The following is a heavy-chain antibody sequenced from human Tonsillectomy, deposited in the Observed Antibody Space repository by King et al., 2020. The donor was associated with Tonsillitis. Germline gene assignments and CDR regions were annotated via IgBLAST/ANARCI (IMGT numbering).Heavy chain of an antibody. V-gene: IGHV3-49*03. J-gene: IGHJ6*03. CDR2: IRSKAYGGTT. Sequence: VQLVESGGGLVQPGRSLRLSCTASGFTFGDYAMSWFRQAPGKGLEWVGFIRSKAYGGTTKYAASVKGRFTISRDDSKSIAYLQMNSLKTEDTAVYYCTRLYMDITGDYYYMDVWGKGTTVTVSS. CDR3: TRLYMDITGDYYYMDV. CDR1: GFTFGDYA. D-gene: IGHD5-12*01.